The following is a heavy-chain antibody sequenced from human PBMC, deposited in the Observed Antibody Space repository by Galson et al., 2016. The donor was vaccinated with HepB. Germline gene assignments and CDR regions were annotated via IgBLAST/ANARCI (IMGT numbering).Heavy chain of an antibody. CDR2: VSGSGGST. V-gene: IGHV3-23*01. J-gene: IGHJ4*02. CDR3: AKDRGWHYYDFDY. CDR1: GFTFSSYA. Sequence: SLRLSCAASGFTFSSYAMSWVRQAPGKGLEWVSTVSGSGGSTYYADSVKGRFTISRDNSKNTLYLQMNSLRAEDTAVYYCAKDRGWHYYDFDYWGQGTLVTVSS. D-gene: IGHD3-10*01.